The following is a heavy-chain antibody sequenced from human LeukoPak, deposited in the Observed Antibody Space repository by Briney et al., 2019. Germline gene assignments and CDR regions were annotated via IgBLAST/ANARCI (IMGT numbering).Heavy chain of an antibody. V-gene: IGHV3-33*01. CDR3: ARDADIVALGYFDY. Sequence: GGSLRLSCAASGFTFSSCGMHWVRQAPGKGLEWVAVIWYDGSNKYYADSVKGRFTISRDNSKNTLYLQMNSLRAEDTAVYYCARDADIVALGYFDYWGQGTLVTVSS. CDR1: GFTFSSCG. D-gene: IGHD5-12*01. J-gene: IGHJ4*02. CDR2: IWYDGSNK.